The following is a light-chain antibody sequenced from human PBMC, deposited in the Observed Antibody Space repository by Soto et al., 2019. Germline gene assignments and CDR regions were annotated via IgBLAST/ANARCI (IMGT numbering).Light chain of an antibody. Sequence: EIVMTQSPDTLSVSPGERATLFCRASQSVSSTVAWYQQRPGQAPRLLIYGASTRATGIPARFSGSGSGTDFTLTISSLQSEDFAVYYCQQYNDWLTFGGGTKVDIK. CDR3: QQYNDWLT. V-gene: IGKV3-15*01. CDR1: QSVSST. CDR2: GAS. J-gene: IGKJ4*01.